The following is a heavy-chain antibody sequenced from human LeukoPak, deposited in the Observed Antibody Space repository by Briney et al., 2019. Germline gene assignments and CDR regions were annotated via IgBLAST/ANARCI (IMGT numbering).Heavy chain of an antibody. CDR2: INHSGST. V-gene: IGHV4-34*01. CDR3: ANLNSRGHGG. Sequence: PSETLSLTCAVYGGSFSGYYWSWIRQPPGKGVEWIGEINHSGSTNYNPSLKSRVTTSVDTSKNQFSLKLSSVTAADTAVYYCANLNSRGHGGWGQGTLVTVSS. J-gene: IGHJ4*02. CDR1: GGSFSGYY. D-gene: IGHD6-19*01.